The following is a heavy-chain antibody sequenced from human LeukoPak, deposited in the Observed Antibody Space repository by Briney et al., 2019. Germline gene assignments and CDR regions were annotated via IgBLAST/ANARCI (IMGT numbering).Heavy chain of an antibody. CDR2: ISYDGGIT. CDR1: GFTFNRYS. Sequence: PGGSLRLSCAASGFTFNRYSMLWVRQAPGKGPEWLAVISYDGGITHYADSVKGRFTISRDNSKNTLYLQMNSLRAEDSAVYYCAKYRGFGDSYDSWGQGTLVTVSS. J-gene: IGHJ4*02. V-gene: IGHV3-30*07. D-gene: IGHD3-10*01. CDR3: AKYRGFGDSYDS.